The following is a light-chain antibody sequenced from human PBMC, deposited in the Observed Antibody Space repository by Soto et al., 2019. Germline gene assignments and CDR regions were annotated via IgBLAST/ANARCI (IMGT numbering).Light chain of an antibody. CDR2: GAS. J-gene: IGKJ5*01. CDR1: QSIGDT. Sequence: EIVMTQSPATLSVSPGGRATLSCRASQSIGDTLAWYQQKPGQAPRLLIYGASTRATGVPARFSGGGSGTEFTLTITSLQSEDFAVYWCQQYNNWPLTFGPGTRLEIK. V-gene: IGKV3D-15*01. CDR3: QQYNNWPLT.